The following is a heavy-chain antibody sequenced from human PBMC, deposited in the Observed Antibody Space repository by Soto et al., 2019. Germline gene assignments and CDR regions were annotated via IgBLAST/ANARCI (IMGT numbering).Heavy chain of an antibody. CDR3: AKTMGFDGAFDI. Sequence: EVQLLESGGGLVQPGGSLRLSCAASGFTFSSYAMSWVRQAPGKGLEWVSAISGSGGSTYYADSVKGRFTISRDNCKNTLYLQMNSLRAEDTAVYYCAKTMGFDGAFDIWGQGRMVTVSS. CDR2: ISGSGGST. CDR1: GFTFSSYA. V-gene: IGHV3-23*01. J-gene: IGHJ3*02.